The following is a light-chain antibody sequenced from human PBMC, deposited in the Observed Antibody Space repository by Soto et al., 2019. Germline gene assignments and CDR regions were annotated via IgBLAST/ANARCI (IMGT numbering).Light chain of an antibody. V-gene: IGLV2-14*01. CDR1: SSDVGNYNY. CDR2: DVS. Sequence: SALTQPASVSGSPGQSITISCTGTSSDVGNYNYVSWYQQHPGKAPKLMIYDVSNRPSGVSNRFSGSKSGNTASLTISGLQAEDEADYYCTSYIATSTSYVFGTGTKVTVL. J-gene: IGLJ1*01. CDR3: TSYIATSTSYV.